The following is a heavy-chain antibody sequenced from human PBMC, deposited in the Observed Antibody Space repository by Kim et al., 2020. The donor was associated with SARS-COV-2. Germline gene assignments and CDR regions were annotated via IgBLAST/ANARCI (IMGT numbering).Heavy chain of an antibody. D-gene: IGHD3-3*01. Sequence: SVKVSCKASGGTFSSYAISWVRQAPGQGLEWMGGIISIFGTANYAQNFQGRVTITADESTSTAYMQLSSLRSEDTAVYYCALFVKAQPQSQDAFDFWGQGTMVTVSS. J-gene: IGHJ3*01. CDR2: IISIFGTA. CDR1: GGTFSSYA. CDR3: ALFVKAQPQSQDAFDF. V-gene: IGHV1-69*13.